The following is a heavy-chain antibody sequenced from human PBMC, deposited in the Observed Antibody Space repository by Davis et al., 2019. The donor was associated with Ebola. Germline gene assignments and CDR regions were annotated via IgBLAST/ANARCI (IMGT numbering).Heavy chain of an antibody. Sequence: AASVKVSCKASGYTLVSYYAHWVRQAPGQGLEWMGIINPSGGSTNYAQKLQGRVTMTTDTSTSTAYMELRSLRSDDTAVYYCARDRMRGYGSGSYHWGQGTLATVSS. D-gene: IGHD3-10*01. CDR1: GYTLVSYY. V-gene: IGHV1-46*01. CDR2: INPSGGST. J-gene: IGHJ5*02. CDR3: ARDRMRGYGSGSYH.